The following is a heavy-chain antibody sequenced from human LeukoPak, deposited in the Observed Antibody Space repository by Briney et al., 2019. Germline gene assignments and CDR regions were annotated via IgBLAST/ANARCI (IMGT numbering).Heavy chain of an antibody. J-gene: IGHJ4*02. V-gene: IGHV3-74*01. CDR3: ARVGSAYSSSSPPDY. CDR1: GFTFSSYW. CDR2: IDTDGSST. Sequence: GGSLRLSCAASGFTFSSYWMHWVRQAPGKGLVWVSRIDTDGSSTLYADSVRGRFTISRDNAKNTLYLQMNSLRAEDTAMYYCARVGSAYSSSSPPDYWGQGTLVTVSS. D-gene: IGHD6-6*01.